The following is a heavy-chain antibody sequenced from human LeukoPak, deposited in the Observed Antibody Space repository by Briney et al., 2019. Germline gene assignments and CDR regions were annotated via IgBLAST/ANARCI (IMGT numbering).Heavy chain of an antibody. CDR1: GFPFSSHA. V-gene: IGHV3-23*01. J-gene: IGHJ4*02. D-gene: IGHD4/OR15-4a*01. CDR3: ANEEVPNDY. Sequence: PGGSLRLSCEVSGFPFSSHAVSWVRQAPGRGLEWVSGISISSDMTYYADSVQGRFIISRDNSKNTVFLQMDSLRVEDTAVYYCANEEVPNDYWGRGTLVTVSS. CDR2: ISISSDMT.